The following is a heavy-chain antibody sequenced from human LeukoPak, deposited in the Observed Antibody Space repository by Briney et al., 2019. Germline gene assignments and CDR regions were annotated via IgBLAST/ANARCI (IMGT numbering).Heavy chain of an antibody. V-gene: IGHV3-64*01. D-gene: IGHD6-13*01. CDR2: INNNGNSA. J-gene: IGHJ4*02. CDR3: ARDRVGSSWSEFDY. CDR1: GFTFSDYA. Sequence: GGSLRLSCVASGFTFSDYAMHWVRQAPGKGLEYVSPINNNGNSAYYANSVKGGLTISRDNTKNTLYLQLGSLRAEDRAVYYCARDRVGSSWSEFDYWGQGTLVTVSS.